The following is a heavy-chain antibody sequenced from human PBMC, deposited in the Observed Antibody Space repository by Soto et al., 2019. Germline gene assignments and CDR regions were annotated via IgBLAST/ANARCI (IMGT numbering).Heavy chain of an antibody. V-gene: IGHV3-66*01. CDR2: IYSGGST. J-gene: IGHJ6*02. CDR1: GFPVSSNY. D-gene: IGHD3-22*01. Sequence: GESLKISCAASGFPVSSNYMSWVRQAKGKGLEWVSIIYSGGSTYYADSVKGRFTISRDNSKNTLYLQMNSLTAEDTAVYYCARAPREYYDSSGYYRLYYGMDVWGQGTTVTVSS. CDR3: ARAPREYYDSSGYYRLYYGMDV.